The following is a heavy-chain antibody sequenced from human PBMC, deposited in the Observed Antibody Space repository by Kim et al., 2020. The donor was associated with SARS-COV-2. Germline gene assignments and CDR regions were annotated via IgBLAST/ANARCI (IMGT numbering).Heavy chain of an antibody. V-gene: IGHV4-59*08. D-gene: IGHD2-15*01. CDR3: ARRYCSGGSCYGPSNFDY. Sequence: KSRVTIPADTSKNQFSRKLSSVTAADTAVYYCARRYCSGGSCYGPSNFDYWGQGSLVTVSS. J-gene: IGHJ4*02.